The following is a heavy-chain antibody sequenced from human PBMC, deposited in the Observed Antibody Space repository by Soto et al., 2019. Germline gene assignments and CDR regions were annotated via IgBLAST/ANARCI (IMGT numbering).Heavy chain of an antibody. CDR3: ARDIVVVPAAHNWFDP. CDR2: INHSGST. CDR1: GGSFSGYY. J-gene: IGHJ5*02. D-gene: IGHD2-2*01. V-gene: IGHV4-34*01. Sequence: SETLSLTCAVYGGSFSGYYWSWIRQPPGKGLEWIGEINHSGSTNYNPSLKGRVTISVDTSKNQFSLKLSSVTAADTAVYYCARDIVVVPAAHNWFDPWGQGTLVTVSS.